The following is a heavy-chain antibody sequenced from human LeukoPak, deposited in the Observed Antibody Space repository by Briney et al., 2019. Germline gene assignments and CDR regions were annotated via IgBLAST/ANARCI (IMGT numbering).Heavy chain of an antibody. CDR2: IYTSGST. CDR1: GYSISSGYY. J-gene: IGHJ5*02. D-gene: IGHD3-3*01. CDR3: ASTKFDDFWSGYTFDP. V-gene: IGHV4-38-2*02. Sequence: PSETLSLTCTVSGYSISSGYYWGWIRQPPGKGLEWIGRIYTSGSTNYNPSLKSRVTISVDTSKNQFSLKLSSVTAADTAVYYCASTKFDDFWSGYTFDPWGQGTLVTVSS.